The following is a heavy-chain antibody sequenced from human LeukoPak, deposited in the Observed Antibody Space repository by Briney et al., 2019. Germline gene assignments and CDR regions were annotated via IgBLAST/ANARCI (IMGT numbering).Heavy chain of an antibody. J-gene: IGHJ4*02. CDR3: ARGLSSTRRESDY. Sequence: PSETLSLTCSVSGDSISNFYWSWIRQPPGKGLEWIGYIHYSGSTSYNPSLKSRVTISIDTSKNQFSLRLSSVAAADTAVYFCARGLSSTRRESDYWGQGTLVTVSS. CDR2: IHYSGST. D-gene: IGHD2-2*01. CDR1: GDSISNFY. V-gene: IGHV4-59*01.